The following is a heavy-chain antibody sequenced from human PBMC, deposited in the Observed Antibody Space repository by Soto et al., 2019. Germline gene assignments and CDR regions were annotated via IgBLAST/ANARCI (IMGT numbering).Heavy chain of an antibody. CDR2: IYYSGST. D-gene: IGHD6-13*01. Sequence: KPSETLSLTCTVSGGSISSGGYYWSWIRQHPGKGLEWIGYIYYSGSTYYNPSLKSRVTISVDTSKNQFSLKLSSVTAADTAVYYCARDRKIAAPTLYGMDVWGQGTTVTVSS. CDR3: ARDRKIAAPTLYGMDV. V-gene: IGHV4-31*03. CDR1: GGSISSGGYY. J-gene: IGHJ6*02.